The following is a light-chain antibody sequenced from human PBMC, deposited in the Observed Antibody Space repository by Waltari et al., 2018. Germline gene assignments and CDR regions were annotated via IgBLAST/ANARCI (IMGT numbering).Light chain of an antibody. Sequence: EIVLTQSPGTLSLSPGERATLSCRATQSVSSSHLAWYQQKPGQAPRLLISGASSRATGIPDRFSASGSGTDFTLTISRLEPEDFAVYYCQQYGSSPLTFGGGTNVEIK. CDR2: GAS. J-gene: IGKJ4*01. CDR1: QSVSSSH. CDR3: QQYGSSPLT. V-gene: IGKV3-20*01.